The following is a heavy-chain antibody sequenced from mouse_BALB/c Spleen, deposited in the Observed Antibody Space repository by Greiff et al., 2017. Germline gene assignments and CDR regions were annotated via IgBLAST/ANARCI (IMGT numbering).Heavy chain of an antibody. Sequence: EVMLVESGGGLVQPGGSMKLSCVASGFTFSNYWMNWVRQSPEKGLEWVAEIRLKSNNYATHYAESVKGRFTISRDDSKSSVYLQMNNLRAEDTGIYYCTKEDGSSYSYYAMDYWGQGTSVTVSS. D-gene: IGHD1-1*01. CDR2: IRLKSNNYAT. V-gene: IGHV6-6*02. CDR3: TKEDGSSYSYYAMDY. J-gene: IGHJ4*01. CDR1: GFTFSNYW.